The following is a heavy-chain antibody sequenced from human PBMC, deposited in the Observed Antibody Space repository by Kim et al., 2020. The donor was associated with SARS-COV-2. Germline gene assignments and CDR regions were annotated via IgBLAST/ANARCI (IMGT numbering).Heavy chain of an antibody. CDR2: INPNSGGT. D-gene: IGHD3-22*01. J-gene: IGHJ4*02. CDR1: GYTFTGYY. Sequence: ASVKVSCKASGYTFTGYYMHWVRQAPGQGLEWMGRINPNSGGTNYAQKFQGRVTMTRDTSISTAYMELSRLRSDDTAVYYCARGKSTYYYDSSGYYYFDYWGQGTLVTVSS. V-gene: IGHV1-2*06. CDR3: ARGKSTYYYDSSGYYYFDY.